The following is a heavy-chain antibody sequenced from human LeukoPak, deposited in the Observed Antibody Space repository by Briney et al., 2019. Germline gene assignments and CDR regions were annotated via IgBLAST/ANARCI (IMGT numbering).Heavy chain of an antibody. V-gene: IGHV1-2*02. J-gene: IGHJ1*01. CDR3: ARIGDIVVVPAVRGDFKH. D-gene: IGHD2-2*01. CDR1: GYTFTGYY. Sequence: ASVKVSCKASGYTFTGYYMHWVRQAPGQGLEWMGWINPNSGGTNYSQKFQGRVTLTRDTSISTAYMELSRLRSDDTAVYYCARIGDIVVVPAVRGDFKHWGRGTLVTVSS. CDR2: INPNSGGT.